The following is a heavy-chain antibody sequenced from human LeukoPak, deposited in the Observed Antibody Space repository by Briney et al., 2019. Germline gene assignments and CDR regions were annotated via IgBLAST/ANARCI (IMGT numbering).Heavy chain of an antibody. Sequence: GGSLRLSCAASGFTFSSYGMHWVRQAPGKGLEWVAFIRYDGSNKYYADSVKGRFTISRDNSKNTLYLQMNSLRAEDTAVYYCAKGGSYGFSGPFDYWGQGTLVTVSS. CDR1: GFTFSSYG. D-gene: IGHD5-18*01. J-gene: IGHJ4*02. CDR3: AKGGSYGFSGPFDY. CDR2: IRYDGSNK. V-gene: IGHV3-30*02.